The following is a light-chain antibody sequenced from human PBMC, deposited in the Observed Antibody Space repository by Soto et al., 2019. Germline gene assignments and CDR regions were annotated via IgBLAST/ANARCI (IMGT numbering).Light chain of an antibody. Sequence: DIVMTQSPDSLAVSLGERATINCKSSQSVLYSSDNKNYLAWYQQKPGQPPKLLIYWASTRESGVPDRFSGSGSGTDFTVTISSLQAEDVAVYYCQQCYGTPPWTFGQGTKVDIK. V-gene: IGKV4-1*01. CDR1: QSVLYSSDNKNY. J-gene: IGKJ1*01. CDR2: WAS. CDR3: QQCYGTPPWT.